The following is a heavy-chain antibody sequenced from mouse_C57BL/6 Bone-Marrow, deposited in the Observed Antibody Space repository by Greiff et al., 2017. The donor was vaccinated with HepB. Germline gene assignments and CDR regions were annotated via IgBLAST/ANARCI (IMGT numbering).Heavy chain of an antibody. V-gene: IGHV1-75*01. D-gene: IGHD2-4*01. CDR3: AREKGYDVYDYDFFFAY. J-gene: IGHJ3*01. CDR1: GYTFTDYY. Sequence: QVQLQQSGPELVKPGASVKISCKASGYTFTDYYINWVKQRPGQGLEWIGWIFPGSGSTYYNAKFKGKATLTVDKSSSTAYMLLSSLTSDDSAVYFCAREKGYDVYDYDFFFAYWGQGTLVTVSA. CDR2: IFPGSGST.